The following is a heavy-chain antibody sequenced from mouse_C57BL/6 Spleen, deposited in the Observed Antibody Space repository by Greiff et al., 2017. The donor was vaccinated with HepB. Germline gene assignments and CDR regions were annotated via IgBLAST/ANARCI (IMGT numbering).Heavy chain of an antibody. V-gene: IGHV1-22*01. CDR2: INPNNGGT. D-gene: IGHD2-4*01. CDR3: AIYYDYEGYAMDY. J-gene: IGHJ4*01. Sequence: EVQLQQSGPELVKPGASVKMSCKASGYTFTDYNMHWVKQSHGKSLEWIGYINPNNGGTSYNQKFKGKATLTVNKSSSTAYMELRSLTSEDSAVYYCAIYYDYEGYAMDYWGQGTSVTVSS. CDR1: GYTFTDYN.